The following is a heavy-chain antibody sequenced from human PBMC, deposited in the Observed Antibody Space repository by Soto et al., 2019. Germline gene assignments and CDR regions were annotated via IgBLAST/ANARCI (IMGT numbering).Heavy chain of an antibody. V-gene: IGHV4-39*01. CDR1: GGSLSSNIYS. CDR2: IHYSGST. D-gene: IGHD3-22*01. J-gene: IGHJ4*02. CDR3: ASQHYYDSSGYYVGY. Sequence: PSETLSLTCTVSGGSLSSNIYSCGWIRQPPGKGLEWIGNIHYSGSTYYDSSLKSRVTISVDTSKNQFSLKLSSVTAADTAVYYCASQHYYDSSGYYVGYWGQGTLVTVS.